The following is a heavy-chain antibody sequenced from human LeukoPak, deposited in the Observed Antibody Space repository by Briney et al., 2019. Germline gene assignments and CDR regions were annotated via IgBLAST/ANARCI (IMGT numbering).Heavy chain of an antibody. J-gene: IGHJ4*02. V-gene: IGHV3-33*01. CDR1: GVNFIDYG. Sequence: QPGRSLRLSCAASGVNFIDYGMHWVRQAPGKGLEWVAVIWYDGSKTYYTDSVKGRFTISRDDSKDTLYLQMSRLRVEDTAVYYCARDGCSTTSCLDYWGQGISVTVSS. CDR2: IWYDGSKT. CDR3: ARDGCSTTSCLDY. D-gene: IGHD2-2*01.